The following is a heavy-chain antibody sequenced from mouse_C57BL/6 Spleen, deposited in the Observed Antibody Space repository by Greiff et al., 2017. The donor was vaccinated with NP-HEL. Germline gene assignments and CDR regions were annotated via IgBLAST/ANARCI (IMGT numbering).Heavy chain of an antibody. D-gene: IGHD4-1*01. V-gene: IGHV5-17*01. J-gene: IGHJ4*01. CDR1: GFTFSDYG. CDR3: ARQTGTGAMDY. Sequence: EVMLVESGGGLVKPGGSLKLSCAASGFTFSDYGMHWVRQAPEKGLEWVAYISSGSSTIYSADTVKGRFTISRDNAKNTLFLEMTSLRSEDTAMYYCARQTGTGAMDYWGQGTSVTVSS. CDR2: ISSGSSTI.